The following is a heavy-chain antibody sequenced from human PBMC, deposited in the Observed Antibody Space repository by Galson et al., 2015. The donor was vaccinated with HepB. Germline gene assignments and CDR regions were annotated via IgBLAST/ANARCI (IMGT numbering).Heavy chain of an antibody. V-gene: IGHV4-59*01. CDR1: GGSISSYC. D-gene: IGHD2-15*01. J-gene: IGHJ4*02. CDR3: ARGVVVAACFDY. Sequence: SETLSLTCTVSGGSISSYCWSWIRQPPGKGLEWIGYIYYSGSTNYNPSLKSRVTIPVDTSKNQFSLKLSSVTAADTAVYYCARGVVVAACFDYWGQGTLVTASS. CDR2: IYYSGST.